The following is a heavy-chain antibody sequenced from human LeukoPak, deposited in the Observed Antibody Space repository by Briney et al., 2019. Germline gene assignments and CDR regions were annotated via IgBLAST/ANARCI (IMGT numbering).Heavy chain of an antibody. V-gene: IGHV3-43D*03. Sequence: PGGSLRLSCAASGFTFDDYARHWVRQAPGKGLDWVSLISWDGGSTYYADSVKGRFTISRDNSKNSLYLQMNSLRAEDTALYYCAKNQRFLEWLLYDWGQGTLVTVSS. D-gene: IGHD3-3*01. CDR3: AKNQRFLEWLLYD. J-gene: IGHJ4*02. CDR1: GFTFDDYA. CDR2: ISWDGGST.